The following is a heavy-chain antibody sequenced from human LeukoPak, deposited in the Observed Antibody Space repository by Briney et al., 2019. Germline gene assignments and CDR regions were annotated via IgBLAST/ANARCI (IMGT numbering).Heavy chain of an antibody. V-gene: IGHV7-4-1*02. D-gene: IGHD3-16*02. CDR1: GYTFTSYG. CDR3: ARAYQSLGGLSLPDH. J-gene: IGHJ5*02. CDR2: IHPNTGNP. Sequence: GASVKVSCKASGYTFTSYGISWVRQAPGQGLEWMGWIHPNTGNPTYAQGFTGRFVFSLDTSVGTTYLQISSLKAEDTAVYYCARAYQSLGGLSLPDHWGQGTLVTVSS.